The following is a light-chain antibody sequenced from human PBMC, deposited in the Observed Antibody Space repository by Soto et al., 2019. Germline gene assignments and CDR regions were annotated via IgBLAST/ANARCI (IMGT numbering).Light chain of an antibody. Sequence: EIVLTQSPGTLSLSPGERATLSCRASQSVSSSYLAWYQQKPGQAPRLLIYGASSRATGIPDRFSGSGSATYFTLTISRLEPEDFAVYYSQQYGNSPPYTFGQGTKLEIK. CDR3: QQYGNSPPYT. CDR1: QSVSSSY. CDR2: GAS. V-gene: IGKV3-20*01. J-gene: IGKJ2*01.